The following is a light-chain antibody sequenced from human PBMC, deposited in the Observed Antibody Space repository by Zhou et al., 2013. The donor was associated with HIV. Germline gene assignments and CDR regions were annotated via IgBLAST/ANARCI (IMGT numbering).Light chain of an antibody. CDR1: QSISGW. CDR3: QKYDDVPLA. Sequence: DIQMTQSPSTLSASVGDRVTITCRASQSISGWLAWYQQKPGKAPNLLIYQTSTLETGVPSRFSGSGSGTYFTLTISSLQPEDAATYYCQKYDDVPLAFGGGTKVEVK. CDR2: QTS. V-gene: IGKV1-5*03. J-gene: IGKJ4*01.